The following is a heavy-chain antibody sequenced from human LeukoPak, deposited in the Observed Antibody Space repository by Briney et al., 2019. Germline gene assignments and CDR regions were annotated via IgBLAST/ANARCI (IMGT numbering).Heavy chain of an antibody. J-gene: IGHJ3*01. CDR1: GFSFSSYG. D-gene: IGHD1-26*01. Sequence: PGGSLRLSCAASGFSFSSYGMHWVRQAPGKGLEWLTVISYDGNTIYYADSVKGRFTISRDNSENTLYLQMNSLRIEDTAVYYCAKDLSVVGAHDSFDVWGQGTMVTVSS. CDR3: AKDLSVVGAHDSFDV. V-gene: IGHV3-30*18. CDR2: ISYDGNTI.